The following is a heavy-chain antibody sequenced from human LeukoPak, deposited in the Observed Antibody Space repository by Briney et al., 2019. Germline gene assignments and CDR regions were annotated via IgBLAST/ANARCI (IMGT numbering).Heavy chain of an antibody. J-gene: IGHJ4*02. Sequence: SVKVSCKASVYTFTVYYMHWVRQPPGQGLEWLGWINPSSGAINYAQKFQGRVTMTRDSSISTAYMELNRLTSDDTAVYYCARGGDGYNSGPRGTYWGQGTLVTVSS. V-gene: IGHV1-2*02. CDR2: INPSSGAI. CDR3: ARGGDGYNSGPRGTY. CDR1: VYTFTVYY. D-gene: IGHD5-24*01.